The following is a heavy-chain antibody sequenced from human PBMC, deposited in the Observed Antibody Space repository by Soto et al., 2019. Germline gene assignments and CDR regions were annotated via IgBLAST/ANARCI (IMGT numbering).Heavy chain of an antibody. Sequence: PGGSLRLSCAASGFTFSNAWMNWVRQAPGKGLEWVGRIKSKTDGGTTDYAAPVKGRFTISRDDSKNTLYLQMNSLKTEDTAVYYCTTDVIAYYDFSSGYYNFDYWGQGTMVTVSS. CDR3: TTDVIAYYDFSSGYYNFDY. CDR1: GFTFSNAW. CDR2: IKSKTDGGTT. J-gene: IGHJ4*02. D-gene: IGHD3-3*01. V-gene: IGHV3-15*07.